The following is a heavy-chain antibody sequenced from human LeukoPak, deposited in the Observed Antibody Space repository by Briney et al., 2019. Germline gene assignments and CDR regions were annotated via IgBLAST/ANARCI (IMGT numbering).Heavy chain of an antibody. CDR3: ARGSTVAPWTGLDI. V-gene: IGHV3-74*01. CDR2: IHGDGGTT. J-gene: IGHJ3*02. CDR1: GFTFSSHW. Sequence: GGSLRLSCAASGFTFSSHWMHWVRQAPGKGLAWVSRIHGDGGTTTYADSVKGRFTISRDNAKNTLYLQMNSLRAEDTAVYYCARGSTVAPWTGLDIWGHGTMVTVSS. D-gene: IGHD3/OR15-3a*01.